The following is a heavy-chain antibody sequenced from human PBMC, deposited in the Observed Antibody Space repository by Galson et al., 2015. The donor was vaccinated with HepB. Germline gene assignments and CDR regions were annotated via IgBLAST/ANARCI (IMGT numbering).Heavy chain of an antibody. D-gene: IGHD1-26*01. Sequence: SLRLSCAASGFTFSSYSMNWVRQAPGKGLEWVSYISSSSSTIYYADSVKGRFTISRDNAKNSLYLQMNSLRAEDTAVYYCARDRRVGATRVFDYWGQGTLVTVSS. J-gene: IGHJ4*02. CDR2: ISSSSSTI. V-gene: IGHV3-48*04. CDR3: ARDRRVGATRVFDY. CDR1: GFTFSSYS.